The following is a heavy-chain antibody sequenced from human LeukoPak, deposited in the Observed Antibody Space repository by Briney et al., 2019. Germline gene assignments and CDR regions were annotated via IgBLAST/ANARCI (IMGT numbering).Heavy chain of an antibody. CDR1: GFSFRSYW. CDR2: VKQDGSEV. Sequence: GGSLLLSCVDSGFSFRSYWMSWVRQAPGKGREWVANVKQDGSEVYYLDSVRGRFTISRDNAKESVYLQMSSLRAEDTAMYYCARDSSRRYYFDFRGQGTLVTVSS. V-gene: IGHV3-7*01. D-gene: IGHD6-19*01. J-gene: IGHJ4*02. CDR3: ARDSSRRYYFDF.